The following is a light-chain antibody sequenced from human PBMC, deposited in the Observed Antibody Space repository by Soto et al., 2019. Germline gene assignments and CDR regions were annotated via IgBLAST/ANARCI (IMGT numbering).Light chain of an antibody. J-gene: IGLJ1*01. CDR2: DVS. CDR1: SSDVGGYNY. Sequence: QSALTQPASVSGSPGQSITISCTGTSSDVGGYNYVSWHQQHPGKAPKLIIYDVSNRPSGVSNRFSGSKSGNTASLTISGLQAEDEADYYCSSYASSSIYVFGTGTKATV. V-gene: IGLV2-14*01. CDR3: SSYASSSIYV.